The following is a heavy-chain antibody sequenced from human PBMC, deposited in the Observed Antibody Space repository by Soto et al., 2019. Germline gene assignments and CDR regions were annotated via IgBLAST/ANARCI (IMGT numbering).Heavy chain of an antibody. D-gene: IGHD3-10*01. V-gene: IGHV3-21*06. J-gene: IGHJ6*02. CDR2: ISSGSSYI. CDR3: ARSSGGSGKLWNYYGMDV. CDR1: GFTFSSYS. Sequence: GGSRRLSCAASGFTFSSYSMNWVRQAPGKGLEWVSSISSGSSYIYYADSVKGRFTISRDNAKNSLYLQMNSLRAEDTAVYYCARSSGGSGKLWNYYGMDVWGQGTTVTVSS.